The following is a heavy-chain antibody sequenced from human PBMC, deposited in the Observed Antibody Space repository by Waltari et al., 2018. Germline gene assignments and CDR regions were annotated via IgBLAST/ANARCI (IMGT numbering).Heavy chain of an antibody. D-gene: IGHD3-10*01. CDR2: IIPICGTA. J-gene: IGHJ3*02. CDR1: GGIFTNYA. Sequence: QVQLVQSGAEVKRPGSSVKVSCRASGGIFTNYAISWVRQAPGQGLEWMGGIIPICGTANSAQKFQGRLTITSDESTSTAYMELSSLRPEDTAVYFCARDLGAMKVTSALEIWGQGTRVTVSS. V-gene: IGHV1-69*05. CDR3: ARDLGAMKVTSALEI.